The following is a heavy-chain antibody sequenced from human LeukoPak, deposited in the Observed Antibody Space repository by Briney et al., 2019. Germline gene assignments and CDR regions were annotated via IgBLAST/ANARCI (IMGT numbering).Heavy chain of an antibody. CDR1: GFTFSSYW. J-gene: IGHJ4*02. D-gene: IGHD6-13*01. V-gene: IGHV3-74*01. CDR2: INSDGSST. Sequence: GGSLRLSCAASGFTFSSYWMHWVRQAPGKGLVWVSRINSDGSSTSYADSVKGRFTISRDNAKNSLYLQMNSLRAEDTALYYCAKDIASSWYYFDYWGQGTLVTVSS. CDR3: AKDIASSWYYFDY.